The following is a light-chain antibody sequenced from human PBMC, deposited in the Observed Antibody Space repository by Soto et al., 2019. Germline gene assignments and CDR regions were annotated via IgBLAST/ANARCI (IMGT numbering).Light chain of an antibody. CDR2: AAT. CDR3: QQSYSDPRT. V-gene: IGKV1-39*01. CDR1: QSIATY. Sequence: DIQLTQSPSSLSASVEDRVTITCRASQSIATYLNWYQQRPGKAPKLLLYAATRLQSGVPSRFRGSGSGTDFTLTITSLQPEDFAIYFCQQSYSDPRTFGQGTRVEIK. J-gene: IGKJ1*01.